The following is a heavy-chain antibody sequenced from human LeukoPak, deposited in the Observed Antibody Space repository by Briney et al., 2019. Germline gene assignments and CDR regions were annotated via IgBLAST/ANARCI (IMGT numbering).Heavy chain of an antibody. CDR1: GFNVNSYY. Sequence: GGSLRLSCAASGFNVNSYYMNWVRQAPGKGLEWVSVFFSGGSTKYTDSVKGRFTISRDDSRNTLSLQMNNVRAEDTALYYCARDTRDAFDLWGHGTMVIVSS. CDR2: FFSGGST. CDR3: ARDTRDAFDL. V-gene: IGHV3-66*01. J-gene: IGHJ3*01.